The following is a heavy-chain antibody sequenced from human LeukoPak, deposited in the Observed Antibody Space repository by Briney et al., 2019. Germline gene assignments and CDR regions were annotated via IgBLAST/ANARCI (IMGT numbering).Heavy chain of an antibody. J-gene: IGHJ3*02. CDR1: GYTFTGYY. CDR3: ARGGGVRTLGAFDI. D-gene: IGHD7-27*01. Sequence: ASVKVSCKASGYTFTGYYMHWVRQAPGQGLEWMGWINPNSGGTNYAQKFQGWVTMTRDTSISTAYMELSRLRSDDTAVYYCARGGGVRTLGAFDIWGQGTMVTVSS. V-gene: IGHV1-2*04. CDR2: INPNSGGT.